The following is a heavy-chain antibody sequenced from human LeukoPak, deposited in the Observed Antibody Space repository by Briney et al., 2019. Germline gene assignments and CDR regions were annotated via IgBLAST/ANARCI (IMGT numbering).Heavy chain of an antibody. D-gene: IGHD6-19*01. CDR3: ARAGGGYSSGWYLDY. V-gene: IGHV3-66*01. Sequence: PGGSLRLSCAASGFTFSNDWMSWVRQAPGKGLEWVSVIYSGGSTYYADSVKGRFTISRDNSKNTLYLQMNSLRAEDTAVYYCARAGGGYSSGWYLDYWGQGTLVTVSS. CDR1: GFTFSNDW. J-gene: IGHJ4*02. CDR2: IYSGGST.